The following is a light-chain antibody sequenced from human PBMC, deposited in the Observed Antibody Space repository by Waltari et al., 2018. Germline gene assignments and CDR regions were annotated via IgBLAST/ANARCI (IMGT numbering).Light chain of an antibody. CDR3: QQTYNIPRT. V-gene: IGKV1-39*01. CDR2: AAS. CDR1: RDITNY. J-gene: IGKJ4*01. Sequence: DIQMTQSPSSLSASVGDRVTITCRASRDITNYVNWYQQKAGKAPQLLIYAASSLQGGVTSRFSGGGSGTDFNLTITSLRPDDFATYYCQQTYNIPRTFGGGTKVEIK.